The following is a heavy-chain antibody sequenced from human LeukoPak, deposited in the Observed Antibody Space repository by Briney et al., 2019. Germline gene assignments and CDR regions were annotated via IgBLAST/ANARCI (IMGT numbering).Heavy chain of an antibody. CDR3: ARDTYYYGSGRGFDP. J-gene: IGHJ5*02. CDR2: IYTSGST. CDR1: GGSISSYY. D-gene: IGHD3-10*01. Sequence: SETLSLTCTVSGGSISSYYWSWIRQPAGKGLEWIGRIYTSGSTNYNPSLKSRVTMSVDTSKNQFSLKLSSVTAADTAVYYCARDTYYYGSGRGFDPWGQGTLVTVSS. V-gene: IGHV4-4*07.